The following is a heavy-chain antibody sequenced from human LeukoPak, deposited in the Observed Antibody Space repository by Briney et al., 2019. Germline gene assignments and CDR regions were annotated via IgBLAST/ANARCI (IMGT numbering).Heavy chain of an antibody. CDR2: LRGNGDT. J-gene: IGHJ4*02. D-gene: IGHD3-16*01. V-gene: IGHV3-23*01. CDR3: AKASWVSSADAVL. Sequence: GGSLRLSCAASGFTSSSYAMSWVREAPARGLEWVSSLRGNGDTFYADSVKGRFTLSSDEARNTVYLRLNNLRVEDTAVYYCAKASWVSSADAVLWGQGTVVTVSS. CDR1: GFTSSSYA.